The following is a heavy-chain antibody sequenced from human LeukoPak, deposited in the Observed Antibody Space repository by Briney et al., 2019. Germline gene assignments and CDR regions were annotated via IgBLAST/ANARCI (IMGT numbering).Heavy chain of an antibody. J-gene: IGHJ4*02. Sequence: GWPLRLSCAASVFTFSTYSMNWVRQAPGKGLEWLSYITFTRYAIYYADSVKGRFTISRDNAKNSRYLQMNSLRAEDTAVYYCARVAPGHDVGRGYFDYWGQGTLVTVSS. D-gene: IGHD6-13*01. CDR3: ARVAPGHDVGRGYFDY. CDR2: ITFTRYAI. CDR1: VFTFSTYS. V-gene: IGHV3-48*01.